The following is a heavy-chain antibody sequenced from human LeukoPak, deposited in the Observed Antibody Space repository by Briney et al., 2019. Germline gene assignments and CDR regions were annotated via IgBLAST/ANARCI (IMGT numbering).Heavy chain of an antibody. V-gene: IGHV4-39*06. J-gene: IGHJ4*02. CDR1: GDSISTSNSY. Sequence: SETLSLTCTVSGDSISTSNSYWGWIRQPPGKGLEWIGSIYYSGNTYYNASLKSRVTISVDTSNNQFPLKLSSMTAETTADYYCARGPRPGDYDRSGYYYFDYWGQGTLVTVSS. D-gene: IGHD3-22*01. CDR2: IYYSGNT. CDR3: ARGPRPGDYDRSGYYYFDY.